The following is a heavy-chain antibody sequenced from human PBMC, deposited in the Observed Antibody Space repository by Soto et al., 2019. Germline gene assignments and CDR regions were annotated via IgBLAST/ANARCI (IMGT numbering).Heavy chain of an antibody. Sequence: SVKVSCKDSGVTFTSSAVQWVRQARGQRLEWIGWIVVGSGNTNYAQKFQERVTITRDMSTSTAYMELSSLRSEDTAVYYCAALIKREAAAYYYYGMDVWGQGTTVTVSS. CDR3: AALIKREAAAYYYYGMDV. D-gene: IGHD6-13*01. CDR2: IVVGSGNT. CDR1: GVTFTSSA. J-gene: IGHJ6*02. V-gene: IGHV1-58*01.